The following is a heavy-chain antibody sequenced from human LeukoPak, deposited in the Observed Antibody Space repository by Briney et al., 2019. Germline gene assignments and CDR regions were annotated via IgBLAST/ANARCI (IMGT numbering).Heavy chain of an antibody. J-gene: IGHJ4*02. CDR2: IIASGSPT. V-gene: IGHV3-23*01. CDR3: AKDLRPDGVDNFDH. CDR1: GFTFDSYT. Sequence: GGSLRLSCVGSGFTFDSYTINWVRQAPGKGLEWVANIIASGSPTYYADSVKGRFIISRDNSKNTLYLQTNSLRVEDTAVYYCAKDLRPDGVDNFDHWGQGTLVTVSS. D-gene: IGHD2-8*01.